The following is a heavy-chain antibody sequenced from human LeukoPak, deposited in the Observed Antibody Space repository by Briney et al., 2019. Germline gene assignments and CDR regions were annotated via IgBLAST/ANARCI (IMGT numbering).Heavy chain of an antibody. J-gene: IGHJ4*02. CDR2: IYHSGST. D-gene: IGHD3-16*01. V-gene: IGHV4-38-2*02. CDR3: ARDGGRYDYVWGSYDY. Sequence: SETLSLTCTVSGGGLSYYWGWIRQPPGKGLEWIGSIYHSGSTYYNPSLKSRVTISVDTSKNQFSLKLSSVTAADTAVYYCARDGGRYDYVWGSYDYWGQGTLVTVSS. CDR1: GGGLSYY.